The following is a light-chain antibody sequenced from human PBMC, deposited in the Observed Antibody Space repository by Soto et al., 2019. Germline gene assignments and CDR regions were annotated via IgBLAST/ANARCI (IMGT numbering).Light chain of an antibody. CDR1: QSVNTY. V-gene: IGKV3-11*01. CDR3: QQRSSWPLT. J-gene: IGKJ4*01. CDR2: DAS. Sequence: EIVLTQSPATLSLSPGERATLSCRASQSVNTYLAWYQQKPGQAPRLLIYDASTRATGIPVRFSGSGSGTDFTVTISSLETEDFAIYYCQQRSSWPLTFGGGTKVDIK.